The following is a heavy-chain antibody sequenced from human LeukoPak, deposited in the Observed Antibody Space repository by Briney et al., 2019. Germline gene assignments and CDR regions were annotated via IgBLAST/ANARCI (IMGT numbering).Heavy chain of an antibody. D-gene: IGHD2-15*01. V-gene: IGHV4-4*02. J-gene: IGHJ4*02. CDR3: ARGQYCSGGSCSFFDY. CDR1: GGSISSSNW. CDR2: IYHSGST. Sequence: SETLSLTCAVSGGSISSSNWWSWVRQPPGKGLEWIGEIYHSGSTNYNPSLKSRVTISVDKSKNQFSLKLSSVTAADTAVYYCARGQYCSGGSCSFFDYWGQGTLVTVSS.